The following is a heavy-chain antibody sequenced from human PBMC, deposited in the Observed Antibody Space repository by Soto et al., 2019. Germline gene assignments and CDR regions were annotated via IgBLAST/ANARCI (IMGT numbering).Heavy chain of an antibody. CDR1: GGSISSGNYY. CDR3: ARHADSGTPPYAFDI. CDR2: IYYGRST. D-gene: IGHD1-26*01. J-gene: IGHJ3*02. Sequence: QLRLQESGPGLVKPSETLSLTCSVSGGSISSGNYYWGWIRQPPGKGLEWIGSIYYGRSTYYNPSLKSRVTISVDTSENQFSLKLSSVTAADTAVYFCARHADSGTPPYAFDIWGQGTMVPVSS. V-gene: IGHV4-39*01.